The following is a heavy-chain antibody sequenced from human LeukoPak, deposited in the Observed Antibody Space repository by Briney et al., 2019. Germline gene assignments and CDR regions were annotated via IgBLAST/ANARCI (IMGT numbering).Heavy chain of an antibody. CDR3: ARDRGTWNDDGFDY. J-gene: IGHJ4*02. D-gene: IGHD1-1*01. Sequence: SETLSLTCTISGGSISSSSYYWGWIRQPPGRGLEWIGNIYYSGGTYYNPSLKSRVTISLDTSKNQFSLKLSSVTAADTAVYYCARDRGTWNDDGFDYWGQGTLVTVSS. CDR2: IYYSGGT. CDR1: GGSISSSSYY. V-gene: IGHV4-39*07.